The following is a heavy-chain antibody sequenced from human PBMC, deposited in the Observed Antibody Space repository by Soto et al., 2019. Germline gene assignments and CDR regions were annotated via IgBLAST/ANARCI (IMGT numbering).Heavy chain of an antibody. CDR3: ARETVQIGWFEF. J-gene: IGHJ4*02. V-gene: IGHV3-11*06. CDR2: ISSGSSYI. CDR1: VFSFSDSY. Sequence: GALRLFCAASVFSFSDSYMSCIRQAPGKGLEWVSHISSGSSYIKYADSVEGRFTISRDNAKNSLYLQMNSLRAEDTAVYFCARETVQIGWFEFWGLGILVNVSP. D-gene: IGHD6-19*01.